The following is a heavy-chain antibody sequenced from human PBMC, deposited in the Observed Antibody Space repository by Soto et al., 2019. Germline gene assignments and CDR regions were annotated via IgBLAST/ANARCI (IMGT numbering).Heavy chain of an antibody. Sequence: QVQLVQSGAEVKKPGSSVKVSCKASGGTFSSYAISWVRQAPGQGLEWMGGIIPIFGTANYAQKFQGRVTITADESTSTAYMELSGLRSEDTAVYYCARDPGGDYGDSNYFDYWGQGTLVTVSS. CDR2: IIPIFGTA. CDR3: ARDPGGDYGDSNYFDY. V-gene: IGHV1-69*01. CDR1: GGTFSSYA. D-gene: IGHD4-17*01. J-gene: IGHJ4*02.